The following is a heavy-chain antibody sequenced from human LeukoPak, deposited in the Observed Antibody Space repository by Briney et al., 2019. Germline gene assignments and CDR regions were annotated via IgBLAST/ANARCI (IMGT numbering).Heavy chain of an antibody. CDR3: ARTVNRELLVVDY. V-gene: IGHV4-59*04. D-gene: IGHD1-26*01. CDR2: IYYSGST. Sequence: KPSETLSLTCTVSGGSISSYYWSWIRQPPGKGLEWIGYIYYSGSTYYNPSLKSRVTMSVDTSKNQFSLKLSSVTAVDTAVYYCARTVNRELLVVDYWGQGTLVTVSS. CDR1: GGSISSYY. J-gene: IGHJ4*02.